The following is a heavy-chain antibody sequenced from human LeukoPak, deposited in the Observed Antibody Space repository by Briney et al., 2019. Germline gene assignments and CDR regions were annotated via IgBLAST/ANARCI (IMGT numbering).Heavy chain of an antibody. CDR1: GFTVSRNY. CDR3: ARDLGGSYDY. V-gene: IGHV3-53*04. J-gene: IGHJ4*02. D-gene: IGHD1-26*01. CDR2: IYSGGST. Sequence: GGSLRLSCAASGFTVSRNYMCWVRQAPGKGLEWVSVIYSGGSTYYADSVKGRFTISRHNSKNTLYLQMNSLRAEDTAVYYCARDLGGSYDYWGQGTLVTVSS.